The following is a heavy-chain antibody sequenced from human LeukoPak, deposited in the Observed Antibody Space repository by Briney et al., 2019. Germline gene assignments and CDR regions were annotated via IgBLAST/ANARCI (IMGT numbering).Heavy chain of an antibody. J-gene: IGHJ4*02. Sequence: GRSLRLSCAASGFTFSSYAMHWVRQAPGKGLEWVAVISYDGSNKYYADSVKGRFTISRDNSKNTLYLQMNSLRAEDTAVYYCARDYYGSGPFFDYWGQGTLVTVSS. D-gene: IGHD3-10*01. CDR2: ISYDGSNK. V-gene: IGHV3-30-3*01. CDR3: ARDYYGSGPFFDY. CDR1: GFTFSSYA.